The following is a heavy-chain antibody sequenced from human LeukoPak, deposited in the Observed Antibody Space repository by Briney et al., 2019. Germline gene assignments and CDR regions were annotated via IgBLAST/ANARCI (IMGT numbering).Heavy chain of an antibody. J-gene: IGHJ6*02. CDR2: IKSKTDGGTT. CDR3: TTDQYSRGVISSYYHYGMDV. D-gene: IGHD3-10*01. V-gene: IGHV3-15*01. CDR1: GFTFTNAW. Sequence: PGGSLRLSCAASGFTFTNAWMHWVRQAPGEGLEWVGRIKSKTDGGTTDYAAPVKGRFTISRDDSKNMLYLQMNSLKTEDTAVYYCTTDQYSRGVISSYYHYGMDVWGQGTTVTVSS.